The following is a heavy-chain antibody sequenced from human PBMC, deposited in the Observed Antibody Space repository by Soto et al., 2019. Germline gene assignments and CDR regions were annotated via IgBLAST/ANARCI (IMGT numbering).Heavy chain of an antibody. CDR1: GFTFSSYA. J-gene: IGHJ4*02. CDR3: AKVVCYDSSEYYFDY. V-gene: IGHV3-23*01. D-gene: IGHD3-22*01. Sequence: GGSLRLSCAASGFTFSSYAMSWVRQAPGKGLEWVSAISGSGGSTYYADSVKGRFTISRDNSKNTLYLQMNSLRAEDTAVYYCAKVVCYDSSEYYFDYWGQGTLVTVSS. CDR2: ISGSGGST.